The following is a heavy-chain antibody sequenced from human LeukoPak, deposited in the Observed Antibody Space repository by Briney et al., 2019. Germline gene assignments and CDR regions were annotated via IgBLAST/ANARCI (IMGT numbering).Heavy chain of an antibody. Sequence: GGSLRLSCAASGFTFSSYSMNWVRQAPGKGLEWVSSISSSSSYIYYADSVQGRVTISRDNSKNTLYLQMHSLRAEDTALYYCARGLHWGLDFGGQGILVTISS. D-gene: IGHD4-11*01. CDR3: ARGLHWGLDF. J-gene: IGHJ4*02. V-gene: IGHV3-21*04. CDR2: ISSSSSYI. CDR1: GFTFSSYS.